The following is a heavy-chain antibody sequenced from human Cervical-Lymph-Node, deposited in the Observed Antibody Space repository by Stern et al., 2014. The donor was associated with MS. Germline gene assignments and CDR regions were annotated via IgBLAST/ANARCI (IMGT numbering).Heavy chain of an antibody. CDR3: AREATLIVVGIDY. V-gene: IGHV1-2*06. CDR2: LNPNSDDP. Sequence: QVPLVESGTKMQKPGASVKVSCKSSGYTFTAFFIHWVRHVPGQGFEWMGRLNPNSDDPTYAQKFEDRVTLTRDTSIGTAYLELSGLTSADTAVYYCAREATLIVVGIDYWGQGTQVTVSS. J-gene: IGHJ4*02. D-gene: IGHD3-22*01. CDR1: GYTFTAFF.